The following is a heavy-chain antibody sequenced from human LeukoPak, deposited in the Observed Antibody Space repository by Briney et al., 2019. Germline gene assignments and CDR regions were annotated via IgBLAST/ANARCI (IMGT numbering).Heavy chain of an antibody. V-gene: IGHV3-23*01. Sequence: GGSLRLSCAASGFIFSNYAMSWVRQAPGKGLEWVSVIVGSGDSTYYADSVKGRFTISRDNSKNTLYLQMNSLRAEDTAVYYCAKEALDYGDYVWQWEWGQGTLVTVSS. CDR1: GFIFSNYA. J-gene: IGHJ4*02. CDR3: AKEALDYGDYVWQWE. CDR2: IVGSGDST. D-gene: IGHD4-17*01.